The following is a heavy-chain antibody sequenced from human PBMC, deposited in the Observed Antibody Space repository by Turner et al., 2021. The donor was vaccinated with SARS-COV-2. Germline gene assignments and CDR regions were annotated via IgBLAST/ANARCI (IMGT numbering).Heavy chain of an antibody. CDR3: ARDLGGLRFDY. CDR2: IHVSGDTS. Sequence: EVQLLESGGGLVQPGGSLKLSCAASGFTFSSYAMSWVRQPPGKGLEWVSGIHVSGDTSYYADSVRGRFTISRDNSKNTLYLQMNSLRAEDTAVYYCARDLGGLRFDYWGQGTLVTVSS. V-gene: IGHV3-23*01. J-gene: IGHJ4*02. CDR1: GFTFSSYA. D-gene: IGHD2-15*01.